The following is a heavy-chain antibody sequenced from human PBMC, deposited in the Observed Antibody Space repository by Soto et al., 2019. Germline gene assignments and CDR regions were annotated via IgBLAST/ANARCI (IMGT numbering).Heavy chain of an antibody. V-gene: IGHV4-59*01. CDR2: IYYSGST. Sequence: SETLSLTCTVSGGSISSYYWSWIRQPPGKGLEWIGYIYYSGSTNYNPSLKSRVTISVDTSKNQFSLRLSSVTAADTAVYYCARGGCSSTSCYAAAYYYYYMDVWGKGTTVTVSS. D-gene: IGHD2-2*01. CDR3: ARGGCSSTSCYAAAYYYYYMDV. CDR1: GGSISSYY. J-gene: IGHJ6*03.